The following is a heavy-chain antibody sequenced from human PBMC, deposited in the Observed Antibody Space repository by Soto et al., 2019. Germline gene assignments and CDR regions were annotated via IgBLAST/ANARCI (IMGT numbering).Heavy chain of an antibody. V-gene: IGHV3-23*01. Sequence: GGSLRLSCAASGFTFSSYSMNWVRQAPGKGLEWVSSIRSNGKNTYYADSVKGRFTISRDNSKSTLYLQMNSLRAEDTAIYYCTKLPVAGSSTFDYWGQGILVTVSS. CDR3: TKLPVAGSSTFDY. D-gene: IGHD6-19*01. CDR1: GFTFSSYS. CDR2: IRSNGKNT. J-gene: IGHJ4*02.